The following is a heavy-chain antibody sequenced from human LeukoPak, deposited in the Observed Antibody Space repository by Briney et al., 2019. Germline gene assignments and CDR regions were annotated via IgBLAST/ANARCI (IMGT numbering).Heavy chain of an antibody. CDR1: GYTFSNSW. Sequence: GESLKISCKGSGYTFSNSWIGWVRQMPGKGLEWMGIIYPADSDTRYSPSFQGQVTISVDKSISTAYLEWSSLKASDTAMYYCARLGGGHAGVYWGQGTLVTVSS. D-gene: IGHD4-23*01. V-gene: IGHV5-51*01. CDR2: IYPADSDT. J-gene: IGHJ4*02. CDR3: ARLGGGHAGVY.